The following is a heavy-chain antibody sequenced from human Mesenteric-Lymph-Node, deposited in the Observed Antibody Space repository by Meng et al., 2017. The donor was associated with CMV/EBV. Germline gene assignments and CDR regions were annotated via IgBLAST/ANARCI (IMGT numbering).Heavy chain of an antibody. V-gene: IGHV3-7*01. CDR1: GSTCSSYW. Sequence: GESLKISCAASGSTCSSYWMSWVRQAPGKGLEWVANIKQDGSEKYYVDSEKGRFTISRDNAKNSLYMQMNSLRAEDTAVYYCARDRYSGHDYYYYGMDVWGQGTTVTVSS. D-gene: IGHD5-12*01. CDR2: IKQDGSEK. J-gene: IGHJ6*02. CDR3: ARDRYSGHDYYYYGMDV.